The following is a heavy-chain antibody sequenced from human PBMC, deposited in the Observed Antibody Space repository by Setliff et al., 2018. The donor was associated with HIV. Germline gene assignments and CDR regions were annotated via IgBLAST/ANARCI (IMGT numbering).Heavy chain of an antibody. Sequence: ASVKVSCKASGYTFTNYGITWVRQAPGHGLEWMGWLASYNDDANYAQNLQGRVTMTTDKSTSTAYMELRSLRSDDTAVYYCVRGQYGDELFDYWGQGTLVTVSS. V-gene: IGHV1-18*01. CDR1: GYTFTNYG. D-gene: IGHD4-17*01. J-gene: IGHJ4*02. CDR2: LASYNDDA. CDR3: VRGQYGDELFDY.